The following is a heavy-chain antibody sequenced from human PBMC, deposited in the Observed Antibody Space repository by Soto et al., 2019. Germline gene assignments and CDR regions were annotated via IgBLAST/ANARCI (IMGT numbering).Heavy chain of an antibody. J-gene: IGHJ4*02. CDR2: IYSTGTT. Sequence: EVQLVECGGGLIQPGGSLKLSCAASGFTVGNNYMSWVRQAPGKGLEWVSLIYSTGTTKYADSVKGRFTVSRDNAKNTLYLQMNSLRAEDTAVYYCAKDGRGSGSHYNSFGYWGQGTLVTVSS. CDR1: GFTVGNNY. V-gene: IGHV3-53*01. D-gene: IGHD3-10*01. CDR3: AKDGRGSGSHYNSFGY.